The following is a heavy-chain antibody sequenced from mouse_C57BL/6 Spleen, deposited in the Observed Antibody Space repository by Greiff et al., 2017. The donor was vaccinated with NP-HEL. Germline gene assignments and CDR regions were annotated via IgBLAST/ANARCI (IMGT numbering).Heavy chain of an antibody. Sequence: ESGPGLVKPSQSLSLTCSVTGYSIPSGYYWNWIRQFPGNKLEWMGYISYDGSNNYNPSLKNRISITRDTSKNQFFLKLNSVTTEDTATYYCAREEVYYAMDYWGQGTSVTVSS. J-gene: IGHJ4*01. V-gene: IGHV3-6*01. CDR2: ISYDGSN. CDR1: GYSIPSGYY. CDR3: AREEVYYAMDY.